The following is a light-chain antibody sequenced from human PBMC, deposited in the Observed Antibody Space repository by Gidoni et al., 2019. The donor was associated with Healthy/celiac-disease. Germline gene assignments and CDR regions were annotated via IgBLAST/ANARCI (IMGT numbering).Light chain of an antibody. Sequence: EIVLTQSPATLSLSPGERATLSCRASQSVSSYLAWYQQKPGQAPMLLIYDASNRATGIPARFSGSGSGTDFTLTISRLEPEDFAVYYCQQRSNWPPSITFGQGTRLEIK. V-gene: IGKV3-11*01. CDR1: QSVSSY. J-gene: IGKJ5*01. CDR3: QQRSNWPPSIT. CDR2: DAS.